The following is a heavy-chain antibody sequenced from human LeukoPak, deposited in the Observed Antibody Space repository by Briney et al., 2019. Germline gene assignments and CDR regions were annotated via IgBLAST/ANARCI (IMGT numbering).Heavy chain of an antibody. CDR3: AKEVAAAVNY. CDR2: ISRNSNYI. D-gene: IGHD6-13*01. CDR1: GFTFSSYS. V-gene: IGHV3-21*01. Sequence: GGSLRLSCAASGFTFSSYSMNWVRQAPGKGLEWVSSISRNSNYIYYAGSVKGRFTISRDNAKDSLYLQMSSLRAEDTAVYYCAKEVAAAVNYWGRGTQVTVSS. J-gene: IGHJ4*02.